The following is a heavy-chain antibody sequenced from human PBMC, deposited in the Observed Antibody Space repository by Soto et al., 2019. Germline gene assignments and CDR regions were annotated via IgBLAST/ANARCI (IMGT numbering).Heavy chain of an antibody. CDR2: IYYSGST. V-gene: IGHV4-59*08. Sequence: SETLSLTCTVSGGSISSYYWSWIRQPPGKGLEWIGYIYYSGSTNYNPSLKSRVTISVDTSKNQFSLKLSSVTAADTAVYYCARLGAAICSGGSCYSVPLYCYWMDVWGKGTTVTVSS. CDR1: GGSISSYY. J-gene: IGHJ6*04. D-gene: IGHD2-15*01. CDR3: ARLGAAICSGGSCYSVPLYCYWMDV.